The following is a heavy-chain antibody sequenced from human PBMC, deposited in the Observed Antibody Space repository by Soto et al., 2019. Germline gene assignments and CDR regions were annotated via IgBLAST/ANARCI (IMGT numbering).Heavy chain of an antibody. J-gene: IGHJ4*02. CDR3: ARGLMYDFDPISTNYCDY. V-gene: IGHV3-33*01. D-gene: IGHD2-8*01. Sequence: PGGSLRVSCAASGFNFLEFLMHRVRQSPGKGMEWVAVLWGCGTTEYYRDSVKGLFTISRDTAKHTLFLHMGVLIVEDRAVYLFARGLMYDFDPISTNYCDYWGQGTRVTVSS. CDR1: GFNFLEFL. CDR2: LWGCGTTE.